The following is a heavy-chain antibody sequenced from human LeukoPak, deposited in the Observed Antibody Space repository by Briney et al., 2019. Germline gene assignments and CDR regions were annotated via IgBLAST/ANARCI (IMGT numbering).Heavy chain of an antibody. V-gene: IGHV3-15*01. CDR1: GFTFSNAW. CDR3: TTDHYYSSSWALEDY. Sequence: GGSLRLSCAASGFTFSNAWMSWVRQAPGKGLEWVGRIKSKTDGGATDYAAPVKGRFTISRDDSKNTLYLQMSSLKTEDTAVYYCTTDHYYSSSWALEDYWGQGTLVTVSS. D-gene: IGHD6-13*01. CDR2: IKSKTDGGAT. J-gene: IGHJ4*02.